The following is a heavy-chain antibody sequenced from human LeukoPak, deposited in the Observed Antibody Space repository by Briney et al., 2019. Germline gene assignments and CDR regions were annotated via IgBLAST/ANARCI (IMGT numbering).Heavy chain of an antibody. V-gene: IGHV4-61*01. D-gene: IGHD2-2*01. CDR1: GGSASSGSYY. CDR2: IYYSGST. Sequence: SETLSLTCTVSGGSASSGSYYWSWIRQPPGKGLEWIGHIYYSGSTNYNPSLKSRVTISVDTSKNQFSLKLNSVTAADTAVYYCARYIVVVPATKNFDYWGQGTLVTVSS. CDR3: ARYIVVVPATKNFDY. J-gene: IGHJ4*02.